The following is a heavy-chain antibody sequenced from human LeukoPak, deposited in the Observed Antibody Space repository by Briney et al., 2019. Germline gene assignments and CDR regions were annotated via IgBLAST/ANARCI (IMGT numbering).Heavy chain of an antibody. D-gene: IGHD3-22*01. CDR1: GFTFISYW. Sequence: GGSLRLSCAASGFTFISYWMSWVRLAPGKGLEWVANIKQDGSEKYYVDSVKGRSTISRDNAKNSLYLQMNSLRAEDTAVYYCARDKVYYDSSGYYGYWGQGTLVTVSS. CDR3: ARDKVYYDSSGYYGY. J-gene: IGHJ4*02. V-gene: IGHV3-7*01. CDR2: IKQDGSEK.